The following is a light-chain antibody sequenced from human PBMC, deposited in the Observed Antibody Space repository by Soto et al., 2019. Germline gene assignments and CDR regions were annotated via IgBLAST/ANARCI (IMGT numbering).Light chain of an antibody. CDR2: AAS. J-gene: IGKJ2*01. CDR1: QSISSY. Sequence: DIQMTQSPSSLSASVGDRVTITCRASQSISSYLNWSQQKPVKAPKRLIYAASSLQSGVPSRFSGSGSGTAVTLTISSLQPADFATYYCQQSYSTPPYTFGQGTKLEIK. V-gene: IGKV1-39*01. CDR3: QQSYSTPPYT.